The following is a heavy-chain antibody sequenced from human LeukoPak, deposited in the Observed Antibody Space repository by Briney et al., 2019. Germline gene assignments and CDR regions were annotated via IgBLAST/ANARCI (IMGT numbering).Heavy chain of an antibody. CDR3: ARKALYDSSISAFDI. Sequence: GGSLRLSCAVSGFTFSDHYMDWVRQAPGKGLEWVSITYSGGSTYYVDSVKGRFSISRDNSKNTLFLQMNSLRAEDTAVYYCARKALYDSSISAFDIWGQGTMVTVSS. CDR1: GFTFSDHY. CDR2: TYSGGST. J-gene: IGHJ3*02. V-gene: IGHV3-66*01. D-gene: IGHD3-22*01.